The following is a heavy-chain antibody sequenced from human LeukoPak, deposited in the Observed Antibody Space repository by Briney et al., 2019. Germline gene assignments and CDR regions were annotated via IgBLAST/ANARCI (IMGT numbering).Heavy chain of an antibody. CDR3: AKDLYGDYGGIDH. CDR1: GFTFSTYA. CDR2: IRGSGGST. D-gene: IGHD4-17*01. V-gene: IGHV3-23*01. Sequence: GGSLRLSCAASGFTFSTYAMSWVRQAPGKGLEWVSVIRGSGGSTYYADSVKGRFTISRDNSKNTLYLQMNSLRAEDTAIYYCAKDLYGDYGGIDHWGQGTLVTVSS. J-gene: IGHJ4*02.